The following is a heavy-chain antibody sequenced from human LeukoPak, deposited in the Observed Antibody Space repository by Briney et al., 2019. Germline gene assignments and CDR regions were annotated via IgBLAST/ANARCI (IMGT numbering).Heavy chain of an antibody. CDR3: ASRGGSSGWY. J-gene: IGHJ4*02. D-gene: IGHD6-19*01. V-gene: IGHV3-53*01. CDR2: LYSGSTT. Sequence: PGGPRRPSCAAPGFTVSSNYRSWARQAPGKGLEWVSLLYSGSTTYYADSVKGRFTISRDNAKNSLYLQMNSLRAEDTAVYYCASRGGSSGWYWGQGTLVTVSS. CDR1: GFTVSSNY.